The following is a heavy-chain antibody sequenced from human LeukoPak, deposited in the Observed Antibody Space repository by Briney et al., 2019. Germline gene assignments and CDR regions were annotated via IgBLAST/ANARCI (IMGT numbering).Heavy chain of an antibody. D-gene: IGHD3-9*01. CDR1: GYTFTSYD. CDR3: ARAAVVLRYFDWLLSEGNWFDP. CDR2: MNPNSGNT. V-gene: IGHV1-8*01. J-gene: IGHJ5*02. Sequence: ASVKVSCKASGYTFTSYDINWVRQATGQGLEWMGWMNPNSGNTGYAQKFQGRVTMTRNTSISTAYMELSSLRSEDTAVYYCARAAVVLRYFDWLLSEGNWFDPWGQGTLVTVSS.